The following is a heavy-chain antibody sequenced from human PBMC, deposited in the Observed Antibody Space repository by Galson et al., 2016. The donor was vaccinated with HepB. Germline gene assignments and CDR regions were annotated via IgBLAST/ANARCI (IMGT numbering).Heavy chain of an antibody. Sequence: PALVKPTQTLTLTCTFSGFSLSTRGMCVSWIRRPPGKALEWLALTDWDGDKYYSTSLETRLTISKDTFKNQVVLTMPNMDPVDTATYYCALIKGYDGSGSPNTETYSFDPWGQGTLVTVSS. J-gene: IGHJ5*02. CDR2: TDWDGDK. D-gene: IGHD3-10*01. V-gene: IGHV2-70*01. CDR3: ALIKGYDGSGSPNTETYSFDP. CDR1: GFSLSTRGMC.